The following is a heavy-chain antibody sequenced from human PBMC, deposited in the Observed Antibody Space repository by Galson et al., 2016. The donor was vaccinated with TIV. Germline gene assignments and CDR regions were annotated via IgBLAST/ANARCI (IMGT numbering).Heavy chain of an antibody. J-gene: IGHJ6*02. D-gene: IGHD3-9*01. CDR2: IWFDGGNK. CDR1: GFTSSLYG. CDR3: ARERSPSLRYFDWLKNYSLDV. Sequence: SLRLSCAASGFTSSLYGMHWVRQAPGKGLEWVAVIWFDGGNKYYADSVKGRFTLSRDNSQNTLYLQMSSLRAEDTAVYYCARERSPSLRYFDWLKNYSLDVWGQGTTVTVSS. V-gene: IGHV3-33*01.